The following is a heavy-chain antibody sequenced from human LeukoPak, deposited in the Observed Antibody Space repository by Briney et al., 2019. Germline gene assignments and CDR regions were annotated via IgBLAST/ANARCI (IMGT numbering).Heavy chain of an antibody. CDR2: SYTGGNT. CDR1: GFTVSSNY. V-gene: IGHV3-66*01. Sequence: GGSLRLSCAASGFTVSSNYMSWVRQAPGKGLEWVSFSYTGGNTHYADSVKGRFTLSRDNSKNTLYLQMNSLRVEDTAMYYCASISDLLYYFDSWGQGTLVTVSS. J-gene: IGHJ4*02. CDR3: ASISDLLYYFDS.